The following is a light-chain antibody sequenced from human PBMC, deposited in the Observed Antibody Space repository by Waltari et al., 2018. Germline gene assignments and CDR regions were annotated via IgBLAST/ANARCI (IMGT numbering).Light chain of an antibody. CDR1: SGHTNNI. V-gene: IGLV4-69*01. CDR2: VNSDGSH. CDR3: QTGGHGTCV. J-gene: IGLJ3*02. Sequence: QLVLTQSPSASAPLGASVKLTCTLTSGHTNNIIPSPQQHPKKGPRYLMKVNSDGSHNKGDKIPERFSGSSSGAERYLTISSLQSEDEADYYCQTGGHGTCVFGGGTKLTVL.